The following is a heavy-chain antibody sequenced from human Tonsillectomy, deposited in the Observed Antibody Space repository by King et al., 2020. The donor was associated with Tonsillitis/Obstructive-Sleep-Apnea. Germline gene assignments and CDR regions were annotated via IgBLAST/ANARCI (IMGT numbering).Heavy chain of an antibody. Sequence: VQLVESGGGLVQSGGSLRLSCAASGFTFSSYAMSWVRQAPGEGLEWVSAISGRGGNTYYADPVKGRFTISRDNSKNTLYLQMNSLRAEDTALYYCAKDVTTYSEISVAFDIWGQGTMVTVSS. CDR1: GFTFSSYA. D-gene: IGHD1-14*01. CDR2: ISGRGGNT. V-gene: IGHV3-23*04. J-gene: IGHJ3*02. CDR3: AKDVTTYSEISVAFDI.